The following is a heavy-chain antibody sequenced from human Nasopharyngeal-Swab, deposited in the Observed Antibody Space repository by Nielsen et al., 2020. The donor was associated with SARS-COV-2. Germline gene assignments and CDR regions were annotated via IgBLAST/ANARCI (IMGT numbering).Heavy chain of an antibody. CDR2: ISGSGGST. J-gene: IGHJ4*02. D-gene: IGHD3-3*01. CDR1: GFTFSRYW. Sequence: ETLSLTCAASGFTFSRYWMDWVRQAPGKGLEWVSAISGSGGSTYYADSVKGRFTISRDNSKNTLYLQMNSLRAEDTAVYYCAKDARYDFWSGYYFDYWGQGTLVTVSS. V-gene: IGHV3-23*01. CDR3: AKDARYDFWSGYYFDY.